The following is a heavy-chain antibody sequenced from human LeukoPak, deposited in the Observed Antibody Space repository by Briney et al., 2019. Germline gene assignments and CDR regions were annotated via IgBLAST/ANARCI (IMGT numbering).Heavy chain of an antibody. D-gene: IGHD3-10*01. CDR1: GFTFSSYA. CDR3: AKGMGAMVRGEGIPRSWFDP. J-gene: IGHJ5*02. V-gene: IGHV3-30*14. CDR2: ISFDGSNK. Sequence: PGRSLRLSCAASGFTFSSYAMHWVRQAPGKGLEWVSVISFDGSNKYYAASVKGRFSISRDNSKNTLYLQMSTLRPDDTALYYCAKGMGAMVRGEGIPRSWFDPWGQGTLVTVSS.